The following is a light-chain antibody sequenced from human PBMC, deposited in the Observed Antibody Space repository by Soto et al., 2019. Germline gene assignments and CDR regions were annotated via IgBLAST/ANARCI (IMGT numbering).Light chain of an antibody. CDR3: CSYTTTSTPFV. J-gene: IGLJ1*01. Sequence: QSALTQPASVSGSPGQSITISCTGTSSDIGGYNYVSWYQQHPGKAPKLMISEVSNRPSGVSNRFSGSKSGNTASLTISGLQTEDEADYYCCSYTTTSTPFVFGTGTKVT. V-gene: IGLV2-14*01. CDR1: SSDIGGYNY. CDR2: EVS.